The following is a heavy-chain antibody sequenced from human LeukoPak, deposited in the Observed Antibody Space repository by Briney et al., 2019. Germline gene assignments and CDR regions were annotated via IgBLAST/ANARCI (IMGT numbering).Heavy chain of an antibody. Sequence: SETLSLTCTVSGGSISSYYWSWIRQPAGKGLEWIGRIDTSGNTNYKPSLKSRVTMSVDTSKNQFSLKLSSVTAADTAVYYCARDRGVAYCSGGSCLTPPYDYWGQGTLVTVSS. CDR1: GGSISSYY. J-gene: IGHJ4*02. CDR2: IDTSGNT. D-gene: IGHD2-15*01. CDR3: ARDRGVAYCSGGSCLTPPYDY. V-gene: IGHV4-4*07.